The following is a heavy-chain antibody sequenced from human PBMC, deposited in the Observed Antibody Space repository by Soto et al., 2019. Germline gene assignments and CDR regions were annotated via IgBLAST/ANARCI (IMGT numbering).Heavy chain of an antibody. CDR3: ARDSGHYYRSDAFDK. CDR1: GYTFTASY. V-gene: IGHV1-46*01. J-gene: IGHJ3*02. Sequence: KVSCKASGYTFTASYMHWVRQAPGQGLEWMGIIDPSGGSTSYSQKFQGRVTMTRDTSTSTVYMELNSLRSEDTAVFYCARDSGHYYRSDAFDKWGQGTMVTVSS. D-gene: IGHD1-26*01. CDR2: IDPSGGST.